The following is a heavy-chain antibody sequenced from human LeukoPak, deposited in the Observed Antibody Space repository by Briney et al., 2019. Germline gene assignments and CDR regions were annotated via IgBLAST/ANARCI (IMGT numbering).Heavy chain of an antibody. CDR2: INHSGST. J-gene: IGHJ4*02. D-gene: IGHD7-27*01. V-gene: IGHV4-34*01. CDR3: ARGNWGLFDY. CDR1: GGSFSGYY. Sequence: SETLSLTCAVYGGSFSGYYWSWIRQPPGKGLEWIGEINHSGSTNYNPSLKSRVTISVDTSKNQFSLKLSSATAADTAVYYCARGNWGLFDYWGQGTLVTVSS.